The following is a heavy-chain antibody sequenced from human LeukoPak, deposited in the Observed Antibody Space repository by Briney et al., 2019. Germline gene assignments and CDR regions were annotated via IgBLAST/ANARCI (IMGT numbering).Heavy chain of an antibody. J-gene: IGHJ6*03. Sequence: SETLSLTRTVSGYSINSGYYWVWIRQPPGKGLEWIGIIYRTGSTNYNPSLKSRVTISVDTSKNQFSLKVRSVTAADTAVYYCARGDCSSTICYSPMDVWGKGTTVTVSS. V-gene: IGHV4-38-2*02. CDR2: IYRTGST. D-gene: IGHD2-2*01. CDR1: GYSINSGYY. CDR3: ARGDCSSTICYSPMDV.